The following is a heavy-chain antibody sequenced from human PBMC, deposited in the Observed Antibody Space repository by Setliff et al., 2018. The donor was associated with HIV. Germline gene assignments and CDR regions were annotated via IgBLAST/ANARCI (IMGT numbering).Heavy chain of an antibody. V-gene: IGHV4-38-2*01. CDR2: IYHSGST. CDR3: AGQWRDQYNSGVSTEYFQH. CDR1: AYSISSGYY. Sequence: PSETLSLTCAVSAYSISSGYYWGWIRQPPGKGLEWIGSIYHSGSTYYNPSLMSRVTISVDTSKNQFSLKLRSVTAADTAVYYCAGQWRDQYNSGVSTEYFQHWGLGTLVTAPQ. D-gene: IGHD3-22*01. J-gene: IGHJ1*01.